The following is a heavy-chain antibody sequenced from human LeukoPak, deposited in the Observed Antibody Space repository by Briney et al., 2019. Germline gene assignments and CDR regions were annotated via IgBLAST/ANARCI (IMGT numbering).Heavy chain of an antibody. V-gene: IGHV3-21*01. CDR2: ISSSSSYI. J-gene: IGHJ4*02. Sequence: GGSLRPSCAASGFTFSSYSMNWVRQAPGRGLEWVSSISSSSSYIYYADSVKGRFTISRDNAKNSLYLQMNSLRAEDTAVYYCARVANYYGSGSYYDYFDYWGQGTLVTVSS. D-gene: IGHD3-10*01. CDR1: GFTFSSYS. CDR3: ARVANYYGSGSYYDYFDY.